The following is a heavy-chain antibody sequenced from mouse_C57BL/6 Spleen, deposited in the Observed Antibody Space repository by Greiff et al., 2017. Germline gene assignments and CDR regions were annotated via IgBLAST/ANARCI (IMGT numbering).Heavy chain of an antibody. J-gene: IGHJ2*01. V-gene: IGHV1-15*01. CDR3: TRSGYDGPLYFDY. CDR1: GYTFTDYE. Sequence: QVQLKQSGAELVRPGASVTLSCKASGYTFTDYEMHWVKQTPVHGLEWIGAIDPETGGTAYNQKFKGKAILTADKSSSTAYMELRSLTAEDSAVYYCTRSGYDGPLYFDYWGQGTTLTVAS. D-gene: IGHD2-2*01. CDR2: IDPETGGT.